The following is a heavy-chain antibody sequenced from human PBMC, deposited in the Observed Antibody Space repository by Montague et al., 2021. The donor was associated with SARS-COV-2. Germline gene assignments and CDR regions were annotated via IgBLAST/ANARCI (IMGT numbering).Heavy chain of an antibody. V-gene: IGHV3-30*04. Sequence: SLRLSCAASGFIFNNYAMHWVRQAPGKGPQWLAAVTFDGRSQYYSSAVEGRFTISRHNSRNMLFLEMSSLRGEDTAVYYCARDGRDCGATNRQTYYYHYMDVWGHGNTVTVSS. D-gene: IGHD2-21*01. CDR1: GFIFNNYA. CDR3: ARDGRDCGATNRQTYYYHYMDV. J-gene: IGHJ6*03. CDR2: VTFDGRSQ.